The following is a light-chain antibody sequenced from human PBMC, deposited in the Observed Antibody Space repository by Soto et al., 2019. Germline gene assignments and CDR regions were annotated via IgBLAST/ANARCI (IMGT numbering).Light chain of an antibody. Sequence: DIVMTQSPLSLPVTPGEPASISCRSSQSLLHSKGYNFLDWYLQKPGQSPQLLIYLGSNRASGVPDRFSGSGSGTDFTLKISRVEAEDVGVYYCMQALQTPITFGQWTRLEIK. CDR3: MQALQTPIT. CDR2: LGS. J-gene: IGKJ5*01. CDR1: QSLLHSKGYNF. V-gene: IGKV2-28*01.